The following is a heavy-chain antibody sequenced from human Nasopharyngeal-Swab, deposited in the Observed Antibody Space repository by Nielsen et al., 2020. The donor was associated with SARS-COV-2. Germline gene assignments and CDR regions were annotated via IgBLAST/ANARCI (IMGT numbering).Heavy chain of an antibody. J-gene: IGHJ6*02. CDR3: ARAFGELLFGGMDV. D-gene: IGHD3-10*01. CDR1: GGSISSGGYS. Sequence: SETLSLTCAVSGGSISSGGYSWSWIRQPPGKGLEWIGYIYHSGSTYYNPSLKSRVTISVDTSKNQFSLKLSSVTAADTAVYYCARAFGELLFGGMDVWGQGTTVTVSS. V-gene: IGHV4-30-2*01. CDR2: IYHSGST.